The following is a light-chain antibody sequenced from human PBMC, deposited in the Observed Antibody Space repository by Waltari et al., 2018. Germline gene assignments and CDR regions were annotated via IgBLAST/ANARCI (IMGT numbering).Light chain of an antibody. Sequence: IVLTHSPATLSLSPGERATLSCRASQSVSSSLAWYQQKPGQNPRLLIYDTAKRATVITGRFSGSGSGTDFTLTISSLEPEDFAVYYCQHRTTWHPSLTFGGGTRVEVK. CDR2: DTA. J-gene: IGKJ4*02. CDR3: QHRTTWHPSLT. V-gene: IGKV3-11*01. CDR1: QSVSSS.